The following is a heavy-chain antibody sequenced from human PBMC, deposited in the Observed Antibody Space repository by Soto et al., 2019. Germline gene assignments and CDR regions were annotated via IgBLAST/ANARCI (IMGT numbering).Heavy chain of an antibody. CDR3: ARGHTICSSTSCYEFDP. V-gene: IGHV4-34*01. CDR2: INHSGST. CDR1: GGSFSGYY. Sequence: QVQLQQWGAGLLKPSETLSLTCAVYGGSFSGYYWSWIRQPPGKGLEWIGEINHSGSTNYNPSLKRRVTISVDTSKNQFSLNLSSVTAADTAVYYCARGHTICSSTSCYEFDPWGQGTLVTVSS. D-gene: IGHD2-2*01. J-gene: IGHJ5*02.